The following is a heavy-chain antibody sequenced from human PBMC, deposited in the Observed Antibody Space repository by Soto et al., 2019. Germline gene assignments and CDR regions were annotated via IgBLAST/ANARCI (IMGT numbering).Heavy chain of an antibody. CDR1: GFTFSSYS. Sequence: EVQLVESGGGLVKPGGSLRLSCAASGFTFSSYSMNWVRQAPGKGLEWVSSISSSSSYIYYADSVKGRFTISRDNAKNSLYLQMNSLRAEGTAVYYCARVDYYGSVSYYNASVYYCGMDVWGQGTTVTVSS. CDR2: ISSSSSYI. V-gene: IGHV3-21*01. CDR3: ARVDYYGSVSYYNASVYYCGMDV. D-gene: IGHD3-10*01. J-gene: IGHJ6*02.